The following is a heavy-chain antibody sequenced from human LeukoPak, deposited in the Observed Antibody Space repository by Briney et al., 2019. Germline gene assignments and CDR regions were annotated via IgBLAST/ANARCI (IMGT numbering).Heavy chain of an antibody. Sequence: PGGSLRLSCAASGFTFSSYWMSWVRQAPGKGLEWVANIKQDGSEKYYVDSVKGRFTISRDNAKKSLYLQMNSLRAEDTAVYYCAREFEMATISDHFDYWGQGTLVTVSS. D-gene: IGHD5-24*01. CDR3: AREFEMATISDHFDY. CDR1: GFTFSSYW. CDR2: IKQDGSEK. J-gene: IGHJ4*02. V-gene: IGHV3-7*01.